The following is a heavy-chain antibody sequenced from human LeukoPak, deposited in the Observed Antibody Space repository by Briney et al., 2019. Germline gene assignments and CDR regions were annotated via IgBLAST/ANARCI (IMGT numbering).Heavy chain of an antibody. V-gene: IGHV4-4*02. Sequence: SGTLSLTCAVSGGSISSSNWWSWVRQPPGKGLEWIGEIYHSGSTNYNPSLKSRVTISVDKSKNQFSLKLSSVTAADTAVYYCARGDYGDRRDWFDPWGRGTLVTVSS. D-gene: IGHD4-17*01. CDR3: ARGDYGDRRDWFDP. CDR2: IYHSGST. J-gene: IGHJ5*02. CDR1: GGSISSSNW.